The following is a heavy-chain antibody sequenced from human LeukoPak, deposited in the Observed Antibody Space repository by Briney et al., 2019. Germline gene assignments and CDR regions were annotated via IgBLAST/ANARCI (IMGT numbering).Heavy chain of an antibody. CDR2: INTNTGNP. J-gene: IGHJ3*02. D-gene: IGHD3-22*01. V-gene: IGHV7-4-1*02. CDR3: ARDLASGRVVVDAFDI. CDR1: GYTFTSYA. Sequence: ASVKVSCKASGYTFTSYAMNWVRQAPGQGLEWMGWINTNTGNPTYAQGFTGRFVFSLDTSVSTAYLQISSLKAEDTAVYYCARDLASGRVVVDAFDIWGQGTMVTVSS.